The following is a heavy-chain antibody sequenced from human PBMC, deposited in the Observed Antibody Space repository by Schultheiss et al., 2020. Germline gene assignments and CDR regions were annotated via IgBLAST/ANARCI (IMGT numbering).Heavy chain of an antibody. V-gene: IGHV3-11*01. J-gene: IGHJ4*02. CDR1: GFTFSNAW. CDR3: ARDLGSGWYLFDY. CDR2: ISSSGSHL. D-gene: IGHD6-19*01. Sequence: GGSLRLSCAASGFTFSNAWMSWVRQTPGQGLEWLSYISSSGSHLHYADSVRGRFTVSRDNAKKSLYLQMNSLKAEDTAVYYCARDLGSGWYLFDYWGQGTLVTVSS.